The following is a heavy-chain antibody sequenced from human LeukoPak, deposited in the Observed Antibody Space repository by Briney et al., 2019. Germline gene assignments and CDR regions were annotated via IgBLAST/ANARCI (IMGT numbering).Heavy chain of an antibody. D-gene: IGHD2-2*01. CDR3: AKSGRDSSTDYFDY. CDR1: GGTFSSYA. Sequence: ASVKVSCKASGGTFSSYAISWVRQAPGQGLEWMGGIIPIFGTANYAQKFQGRVTITADESTSTAYMELSSLRSEDTAVYYCAKSGRDSSTDYFDYWGQGTLVTVSS. V-gene: IGHV1-69*13. CDR2: IIPIFGTA. J-gene: IGHJ4*02.